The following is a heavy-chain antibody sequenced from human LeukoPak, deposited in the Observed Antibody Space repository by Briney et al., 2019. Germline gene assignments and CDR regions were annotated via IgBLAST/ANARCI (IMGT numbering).Heavy chain of an antibody. D-gene: IGHD3-3*01. Sequence: PSETLSLTCTVSGGSISSSSYYWGWIRQPPGKGLEWIGSIYYSGSTYYNPSLKSRVSISVDTSKNKFSLKLSSVTAADTAVYYCASLITIFNHWYFDLWGRGTLVTVSS. CDR2: IYYSGST. CDR1: GGSISSSSYY. V-gene: IGHV4-39*07. CDR3: ASLITIFNHWYFDL. J-gene: IGHJ2*01.